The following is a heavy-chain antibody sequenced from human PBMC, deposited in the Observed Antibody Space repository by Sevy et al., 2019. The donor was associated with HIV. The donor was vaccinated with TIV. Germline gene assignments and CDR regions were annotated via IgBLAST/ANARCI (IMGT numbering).Heavy chain of an antibody. V-gene: IGHV3-23*01. D-gene: IGHD6-13*01. Sequence: GGSLRLSCAASGFTFSSYAMSWVRQAPGKGLEWVSAISGSGGSTYDADSVKGRFTISRDNSKNTLYLQMNSLRAEDTAVYFCANGRAAGIFDYWGQGTLVTVSS. J-gene: IGHJ4*02. CDR2: ISGSGGST. CDR3: ANGRAAGIFDY. CDR1: GFTFSSYA.